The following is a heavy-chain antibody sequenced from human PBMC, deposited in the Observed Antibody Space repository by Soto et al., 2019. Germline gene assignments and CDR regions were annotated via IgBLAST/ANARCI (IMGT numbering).Heavy chain of an antibody. CDR1: GSSFTNND. CDR3: ARMATFGSLNWFDP. CDR2: MNPGSGDT. V-gene: IGHV1-8*01. D-gene: IGHD3-16*01. J-gene: IGHJ5*02. Sequence: ASVKVSCTASGSSFTNNDVSWVRQATGQGLEWMGWMNPGSGDTGYAQKFQGRVTMTRDISIATAYMELSSLRSDDTAIYYCARMATFGSLNWFDPWGQGTLVTVSS.